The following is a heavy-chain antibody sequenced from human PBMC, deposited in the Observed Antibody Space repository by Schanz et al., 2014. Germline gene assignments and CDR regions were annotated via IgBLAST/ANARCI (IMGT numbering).Heavy chain of an antibody. CDR1: GGSLSGYF. CDR3: ARGRQQLGSFDY. J-gene: IGHJ4*02. Sequence: QVQLQQWGAGLLKPSETLSLTCAVYGGSLSGYFWSWIRQPPGKGLEWIGDIGHSGNTKDNPSLKSRFTMSVETSKNQFSLNLSSVTAADTAVYYCARGRQQLGSFDYWGPGTLVSVSS. D-gene: IGHD6-13*01. V-gene: IGHV4-34*01. CDR2: IGHSGNT.